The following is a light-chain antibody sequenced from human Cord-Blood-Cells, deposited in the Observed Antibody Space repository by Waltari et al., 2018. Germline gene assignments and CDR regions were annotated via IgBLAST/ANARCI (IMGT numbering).Light chain of an antibody. CDR1: QSVSRSY. CDR2: GAS. CDR3: QQYGSSPLT. Sequence: EIVLTPSPGTLSLSPGERATLPCRASQSVSRSYLDWYQQKPGQAPRLLIYGASSRATGIPDRFSGSGSGTDFTLTISRLEPEDFAVYYCQQYGSSPLTFGGGTKVEIK. V-gene: IGKV3-20*01. J-gene: IGKJ4*01.